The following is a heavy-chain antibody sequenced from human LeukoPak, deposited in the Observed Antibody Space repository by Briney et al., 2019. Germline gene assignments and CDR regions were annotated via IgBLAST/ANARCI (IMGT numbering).Heavy chain of an antibody. D-gene: IGHD6-19*01. CDR3: ARRTGIAVAEEGFDY. J-gene: IGHJ4*02. V-gene: IGHV1-69*04. CDR1: GGTFSSYA. CDR2: IIPILGIA. Sequence: SVKVSCKASGGTFSSYAISWVRQAPGQGLEWMGRIIPILGIANYAQKFQGRVTMTRDTSTSTVYMELSSLRSEDTAVYYCARRTGIAVAEEGFDYWGQGTLVTVSS.